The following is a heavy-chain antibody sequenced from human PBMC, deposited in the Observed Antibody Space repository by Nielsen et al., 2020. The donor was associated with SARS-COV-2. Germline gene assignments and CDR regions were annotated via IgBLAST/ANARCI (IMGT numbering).Heavy chain of an antibody. CDR2: ISWNSGSI. CDR3: AKDRGDGYNYEGAFDY. J-gene: IGHJ4*02. Sequence: SSAASGFTFDYYAMYWVRPSPGKGLSWVPGISWNSGSIGYADSVKGRFTISRDNAKNSLYLQMNSLRAEDTALYYCAKDRGDGYNYEGAFDYWGQGTLVTVSS. CDR1: GFTFDYYA. V-gene: IGHV3-9*01. D-gene: IGHD5-24*01.